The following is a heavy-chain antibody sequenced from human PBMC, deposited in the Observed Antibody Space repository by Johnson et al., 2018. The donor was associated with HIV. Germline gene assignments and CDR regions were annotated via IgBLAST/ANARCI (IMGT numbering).Heavy chain of an antibody. CDR2: ISYDGSNK. CDR1: GFTFSSYA. D-gene: IGHD2-15*01. J-gene: IGHJ3*02. Sequence: QVLLVESGGGVVQPGRSLRLSCAASGFTFSSYAMHWVRQAPGKGLEWVAVISYDGSNKYYADSVKGRFTISRDNSKNTLYLQMNTLRAEDTAVYYCGGVGRTGSAFDMWGLGTMVTVSS. CDR3: GGVGRTGSAFDM. V-gene: IGHV3-30*04.